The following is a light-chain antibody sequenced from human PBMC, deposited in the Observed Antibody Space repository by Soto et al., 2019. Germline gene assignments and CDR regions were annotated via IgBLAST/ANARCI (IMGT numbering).Light chain of an antibody. CDR3: EQDYSLPKP. V-gene: IGKV3D-7*01. J-gene: IGKJ4*01. Sequence: EIVMTQSPATLSLSPGERATLSCRASQSFSGSYLSWYQQKPGQAPRLLIYGASTRATGVPARFSGSGSGTDLTLTINSLQPEDFAVYYCEQDYSLPKPFGGGTKVEIK. CDR2: GAS. CDR1: QSFSGSY.